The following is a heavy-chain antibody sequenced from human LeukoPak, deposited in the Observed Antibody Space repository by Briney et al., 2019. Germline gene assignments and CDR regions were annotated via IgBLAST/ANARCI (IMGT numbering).Heavy chain of an antibody. J-gene: IGHJ4*02. V-gene: IGHV4-38-2*02. CDR2: IYHSGST. D-gene: IGHD5-12*01. CDR1: GYSISSGYY. Sequence: PSETLSLTCTVSGYSISSGYYWGWIRQPPGKGLEWIGSIYHSGSTYYNPSLKSRVTISVDTSKNQFSLKLSSVTAADTAVYYCARDIGGIVATMIPGYFDYWGQGTLVTVSS. CDR3: ARDIGGIVATMIPGYFDY.